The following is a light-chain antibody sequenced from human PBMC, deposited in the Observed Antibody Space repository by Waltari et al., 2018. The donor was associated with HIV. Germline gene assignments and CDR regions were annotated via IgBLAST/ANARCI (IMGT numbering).Light chain of an antibody. CDR1: ISDVAGSAS. V-gene: IGLV2-8*01. CDR3: TSYTGSTNLL. Sequence: QSALTQPPSASGSPGPSVTISCTGPISDVAGSASVSWYQHHPGKAPKLIIYEFTKRPSGVPDRCSGSKSDYTASLTVSGLQAEDEADYYCTSYTGSTNLLFGGGTKLTVL. CDR2: EFT. J-gene: IGLJ2*01.